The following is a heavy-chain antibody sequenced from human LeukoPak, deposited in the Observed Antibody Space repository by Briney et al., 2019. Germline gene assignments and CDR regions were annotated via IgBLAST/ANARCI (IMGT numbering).Heavy chain of an antibody. CDR1: GGSIISNTFY. CDR3: AREVSDYGGLDWFDP. CDR2: IYYSGNT. V-gene: IGHV4-39*07. D-gene: IGHD4-23*01. J-gene: IGHJ5*02. Sequence: PSETLSLTCTVSGGSIISNTFYWGWIRQPPGKGLEWIGSIYYSGNTYYNPSLKSRVTISVDTSKNQFSLKLSSVTAADTAVYYCAREVSDYGGLDWFDPWGQGTLVTVSS.